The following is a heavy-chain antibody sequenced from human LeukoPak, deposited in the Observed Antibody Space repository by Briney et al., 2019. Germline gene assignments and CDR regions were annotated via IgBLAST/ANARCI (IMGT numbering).Heavy chain of an antibody. CDR1: GASISSYY. CDR2: IYYSGST. Sequence: SETLSLTCTVSGASISSYYWSWIRQPPGKGLEWIGYIYYSGSTNYNPSLKSRVTISVDTSKNQFSLKLNSVTAADTAVYYCARGRYSGSYAGYWGQGTLVTVSS. CDR3: ARGRYSGSYAGY. V-gene: IGHV4-59*01. J-gene: IGHJ4*02. D-gene: IGHD1-26*01.